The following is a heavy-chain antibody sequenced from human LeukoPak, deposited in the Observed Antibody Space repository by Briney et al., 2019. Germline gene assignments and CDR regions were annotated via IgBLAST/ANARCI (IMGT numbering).Heavy chain of an antibody. Sequence: ASVKVSCKASGGTFSSYAISWVRQAPGQGLEWMGRIIPILGIANYAQKFQGRVTITADKSTSTAYMELSSLRSEDTAVYYCARPQLTGGTGYYYYGMDVWGQGTPVTVSS. CDR2: IIPILGIA. CDR3: ARPQLTGGTGYYYYGMDV. CDR1: GGTFSSYA. J-gene: IGHJ6*02. D-gene: IGHD7-27*01. V-gene: IGHV1-69*04.